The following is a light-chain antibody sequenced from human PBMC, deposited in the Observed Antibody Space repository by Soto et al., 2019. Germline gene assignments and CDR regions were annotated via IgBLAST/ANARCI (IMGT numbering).Light chain of an antibody. CDR2: DAS. V-gene: IGKV1-5*01. CDR1: QSISSW. J-gene: IGKJ1*01. CDR3: QQYNSSPT. Sequence: DIQMTQSPSTLSASVGDRVTITCRASQSISSWLAWYQQKPGKAPNLLIYDASSLESGVPSRFSGSGSGTEFTLTISSLQPDDFATYYCQQYNSSPTCGQGTKVEIK.